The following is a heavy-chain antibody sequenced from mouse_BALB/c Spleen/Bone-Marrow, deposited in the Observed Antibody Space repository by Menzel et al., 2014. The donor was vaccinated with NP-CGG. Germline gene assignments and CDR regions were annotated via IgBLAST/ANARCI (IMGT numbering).Heavy chain of an antibody. J-gene: IGHJ4*01. CDR2: ISYSGST. Sequence: ESGPGLVKPSQSLSLTCTVTGYSITSDYAWNWIRQFPGNKLEWMGYISYSGSTSYNPSLKSRISITRDTSKNQLFLQLNSVTTEDTATYYCARRIRDRAMDYWGQGTSVTVSS. V-gene: IGHV3-2*02. CDR3: ARRIRDRAMDY. CDR1: GYSITSDYA. D-gene: IGHD2-4*01.